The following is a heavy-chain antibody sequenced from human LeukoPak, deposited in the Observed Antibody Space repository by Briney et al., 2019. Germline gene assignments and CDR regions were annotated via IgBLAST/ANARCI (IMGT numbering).Heavy chain of an antibody. V-gene: IGHV4-4*07. CDR3: ASGGYYFGY. CDR1: GGSISVYY. Sequence: SETLSLTCTVSGGSISVYYWSWIRQPAGKPLEWIGRIHSSGTTNYNPSLKSRVTTSLDTSKNQFSLKLNSVTAADTAVYYCASGGYYFGYWGQGTLVTVSS. D-gene: IGHD6-13*01. CDR2: IHSSGTT. J-gene: IGHJ4*02.